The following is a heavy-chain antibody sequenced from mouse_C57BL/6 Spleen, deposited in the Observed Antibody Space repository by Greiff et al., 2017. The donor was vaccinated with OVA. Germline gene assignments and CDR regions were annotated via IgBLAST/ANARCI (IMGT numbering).Heavy chain of an antibody. D-gene: IGHD2-4*01. CDR1: GYTFTDYE. CDR3: TRYDYDVYAMDY. CDR2: IDPETGGT. J-gene: IGHJ4*01. Sequence: QVHVKQSGAELVRPGASVTLSCKASGYTFTDYEMHWVKQTPVHGLEWIGAIDPETGGTAYNQKFKGKAILTADKSSSTAYMELRSLTSEDSAVYYCTRYDYDVYAMDYWGQGTSVTVSS. V-gene: IGHV1-15*01.